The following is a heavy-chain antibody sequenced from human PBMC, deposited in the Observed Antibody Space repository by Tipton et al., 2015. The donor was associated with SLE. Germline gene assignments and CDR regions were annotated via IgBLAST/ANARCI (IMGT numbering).Heavy chain of an antibody. CDR3: ASSGSSGDDAFDI. V-gene: IGHV4-34*01. CDR2: VNHSGST. J-gene: IGHJ3*02. D-gene: IGHD3-10*01. Sequence: TLSLTCAVYGGSFSDYYWSWIRQPPGKGLEWIGEVNHSGSTNYNPSLKSRVTISVDTSNNQFSLKLSSVTAADTAVYYCASSGSSGDDAFDIWGQGTMVTVSS. CDR1: GGSFSDYY.